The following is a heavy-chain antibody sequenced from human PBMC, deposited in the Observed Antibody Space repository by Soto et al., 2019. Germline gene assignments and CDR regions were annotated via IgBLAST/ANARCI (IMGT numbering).Heavy chain of an antibody. CDR2: ISISTSTM. CDR3: ARRSGGDY. J-gene: IGHJ4*02. CDR1: GFIFSSYG. V-gene: IGHV3-48*01. Sequence: PVGSLRLSCAASGFIFSSYGMIWVRQAPGKGLEWISSISISTSTMYYADSVKGRFTISRDNAKNSLYLQMDSLRVEDTAVYYCARRSGGDYWGQGTLVTVSS.